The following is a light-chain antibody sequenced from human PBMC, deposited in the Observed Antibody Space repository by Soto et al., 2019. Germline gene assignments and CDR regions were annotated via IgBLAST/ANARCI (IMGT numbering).Light chain of an antibody. CDR2: GAS. J-gene: IGKJ1*01. Sequence: EFVLTQSPASLSFSPAERATLSFKASQSVSSNYAYYQQKPGRPPTLLIYGASTSATGSPARISGGGSATEYTLTISSRLADDVAVYYCQQYNNRPPYTFGLGTKVDIK. CDR1: QSVSSN. V-gene: IGKV3-15*01. CDR3: QQYNNRPPYT.